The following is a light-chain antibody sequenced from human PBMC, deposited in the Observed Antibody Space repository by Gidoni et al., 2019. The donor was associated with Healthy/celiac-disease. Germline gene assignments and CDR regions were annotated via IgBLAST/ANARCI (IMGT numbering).Light chain of an antibody. CDR1: QSVLYSSNNKNY. CDR3: QQYYSTPLT. V-gene: IGKV4-1*01. Sequence: IVMTQSPASLAVSLGERATINYKSSQSVLYSSNNKNYLAWYQQKPGQPPKLLIYWASTRESGVPDRFSGSGSGTDCTLTISSLQVEDVAVYYCQQYYSTPLTFGGGTKVEIK. CDR2: WAS. J-gene: IGKJ4*01.